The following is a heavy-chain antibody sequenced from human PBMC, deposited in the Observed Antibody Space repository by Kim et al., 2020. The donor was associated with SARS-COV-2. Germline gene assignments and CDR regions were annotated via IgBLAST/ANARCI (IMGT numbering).Heavy chain of an antibody. CDR1: GFTFNIYA. CDR2: IRGSGEST. J-gene: IGHJ1*01. D-gene: IGHD6-19*01. V-gene: IGHV3-23*01. Sequence: GGSLRLSCAASGFTFNIYAMSWVRQAPGKGLEWVSGIRGSGESTTYADSVKGRFTISRDNSKNTLYLQMDRLRVDDTALYYCAEISSGSSGWFEYFQQWGQGTLVTVSS. CDR3: AEISSGSSGWFEYFQQ.